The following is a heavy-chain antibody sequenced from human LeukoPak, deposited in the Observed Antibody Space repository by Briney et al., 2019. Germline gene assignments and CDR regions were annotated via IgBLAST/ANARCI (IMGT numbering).Heavy chain of an antibody. CDR3: ATTLNVATAGYF. V-gene: IGHV3-7*01. CDR2: VQQEGSEK. J-gene: IGHJ4*02. CDR1: GFTFNSYW. Sequence: GGSLRLSCAASGFTFNSYWMSWVRQAPGKGLEWVANVQQEGSEKYYLDSVKGRFTISRDNAKNSVYLQMNSLRAEDTATYYCATTLNVATAGYFWGQGTVVTVSS. D-gene: IGHD6-13*01.